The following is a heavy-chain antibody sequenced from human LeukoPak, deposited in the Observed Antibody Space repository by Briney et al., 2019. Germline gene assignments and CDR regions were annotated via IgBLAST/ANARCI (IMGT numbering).Heavy chain of an antibody. D-gene: IGHD6-13*01. J-gene: IGHJ5*02. Sequence: GASVKLSCKASGYTFTSYDINWVRQATGQGLEWMGWMNPNSGNTGYAQKFQGRVTMTRNTSISTAYMELSSLRSEDTAVYYCARGRRMGAAGTFDPWGQGTLVTVSS. CDR3: ARGRRMGAAGTFDP. CDR2: MNPNSGNT. CDR1: GYTFTSYD. V-gene: IGHV1-8*01.